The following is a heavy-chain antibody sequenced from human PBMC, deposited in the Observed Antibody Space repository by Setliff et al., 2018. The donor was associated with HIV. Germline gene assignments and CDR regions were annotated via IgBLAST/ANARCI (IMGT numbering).Heavy chain of an antibody. D-gene: IGHD1-26*01. CDR1: GFTFTSSA. CDR2: IVVGSGNT. CDR3: AAVGSGSYYDWYFDL. J-gene: IGHJ2*01. V-gene: IGHV1-58*01. Sequence: SVKVSCKASGFTFTSSAVQWVRQARGQRLEWIGWIVVGSGNTNYAQKFQERVTITRDMSTSTAYMGLSSLRSEDTAVYYCAAVGSGSYYDWYFDLWGRGTLVTVS.